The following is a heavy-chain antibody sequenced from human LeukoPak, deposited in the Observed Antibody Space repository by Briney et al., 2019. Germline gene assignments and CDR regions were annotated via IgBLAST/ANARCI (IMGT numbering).Heavy chain of an antibody. V-gene: IGHV1-8*01. J-gene: IGHJ4*02. CDR2: MNPNSGNT. Sequence: ASVTVSFKAAGYTFTSYDINWVRQATGQGLEWMGWMNPNSGNTGYAQKFQGRVTMTRNTSISTAYMELSSLRSEDTAVYYCARARETTTDYWGQGTLVTVSS. CDR3: ARARETTTDY. D-gene: IGHD4-17*01. CDR1: GYTFTSYD.